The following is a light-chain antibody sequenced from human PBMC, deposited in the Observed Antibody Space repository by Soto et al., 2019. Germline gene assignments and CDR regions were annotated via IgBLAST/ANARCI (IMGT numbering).Light chain of an antibody. CDR1: SSDVGGYNY. CDR3: SSYAGSNNFARV. V-gene: IGLV2-8*01. CDR2: EVS. Sequence: QSVLTQPPSASGSPGQSVTISCTGTSSDVGGYNYVSWYQQHPGKAPKLMIYEVSKRPSGVPDRFSGSKSGNTASLTVSGLQDEDEADYCCSSYAGSNNFARVFGGGTKLTVL. J-gene: IGLJ2*01.